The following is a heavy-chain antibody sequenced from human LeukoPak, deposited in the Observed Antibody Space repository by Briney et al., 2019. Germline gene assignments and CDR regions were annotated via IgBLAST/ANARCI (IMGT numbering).Heavy chain of an antibody. CDR3: AKRSRYDFWSGYSFDY. CDR1: GFTFSTYW. V-gene: IGHV3-74*01. D-gene: IGHD3-3*01. Sequence: GGSLRLSCAASGFTFSTYWMHWVRHSPGKGLVWVSRINMDGTTISYAGSVEGRFTISRDNAKNTLYLQMNSLRAEDTAVYYCAKRSRYDFWSGYSFDYWGQGTLVTVSS. CDR2: INMDGTTI. J-gene: IGHJ4*02.